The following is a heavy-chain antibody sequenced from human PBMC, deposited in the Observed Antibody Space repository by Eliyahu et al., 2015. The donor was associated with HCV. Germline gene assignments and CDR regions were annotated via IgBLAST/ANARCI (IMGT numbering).Heavy chain of an antibody. CDR3: AKMADP. J-gene: IGHJ5*02. V-gene: IGHV3-23*01. CDR1: GFPFTSYA. CDR2: VINSGLGT. Sequence: EGQLLESGGGLVQPGGSLRLSCAASGFPFTSYAMXWVRQAPGKGLEWVATVINSGLGTQYTDAVRGRFTISRDNSKNTLYLQMNSLGPEDTAVYYCAKMADPWGQGTLVTVSS. D-gene: IGHD5-24*01.